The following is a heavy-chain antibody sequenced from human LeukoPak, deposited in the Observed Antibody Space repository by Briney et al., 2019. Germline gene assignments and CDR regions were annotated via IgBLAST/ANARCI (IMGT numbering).Heavy chain of an antibody. Sequence: PSETLSLTCSVYGGSFRGYYWSWNRQSPEKGLEWIGQIYHTGSTNYNPSLASRVTISLDISKSQFSLKLTSVTAADTAVYYCARDDFGVALGGVWSIGTTVTVSS. CDR2: IYHTGST. D-gene: IGHD3-3*01. V-gene: IGHV4-34*01. CDR3: ARDDFGVALGGV. CDR1: GGSFRGYY. J-gene: IGHJ6*04.